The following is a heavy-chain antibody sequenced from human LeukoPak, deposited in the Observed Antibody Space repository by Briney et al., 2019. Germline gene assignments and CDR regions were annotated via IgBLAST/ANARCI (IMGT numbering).Heavy chain of an antibody. J-gene: IGHJ4*02. V-gene: IGHV4-59*01. CDR2: IYYSGST. CDR1: GGSISSYY. Sequence: PSETLSLTCTVSGGSISSYYWSWIRQPPGKGLEWIGYIYYSGSTNYNPSLKSRVTISVDTSKNQFSLKLSSVTAADTAVYYCARFGGERWYFDYWGQGTLVTVSS. CDR3: ARFGGERWYFDY. D-gene: IGHD4-23*01.